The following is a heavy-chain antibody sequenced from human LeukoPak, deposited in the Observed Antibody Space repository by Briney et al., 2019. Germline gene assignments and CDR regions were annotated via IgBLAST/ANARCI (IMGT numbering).Heavy chain of an antibody. V-gene: IGHV3-64*01. CDR2: ISSNGGST. CDR1: GFTFSSYA. D-gene: IGHD5-12*01. J-gene: IGHJ3*02. CDR3: ARASGYDAFDI. Sequence: GGSLRLSCAASGFTFSSYAMHWVRQAPGKGLEYVPAISSNGGSTYYANSVKGRFTISRDNSKNTLYLQMNSLRAEDTAVYYCARASGYDAFDIWGQGTMVTVSS.